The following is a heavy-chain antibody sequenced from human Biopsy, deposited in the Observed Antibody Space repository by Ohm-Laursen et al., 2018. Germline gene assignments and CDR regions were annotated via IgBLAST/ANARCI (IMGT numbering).Heavy chain of an antibody. D-gene: IGHD6-19*01. CDR3: ARNTGWYGDLYYFDY. CDR1: GYSFTSYY. Sequence: GGSVKVSCKASGYSFTSYYMHWVRQAPGQGLEWMGMINPSGSTTSYPQIFQGRVTMTRDTSKSTVYMELSSLRSADTAVYFCARNTGWYGDLYYFDYWGQGTLVTVSP. V-gene: IGHV1-46*01. J-gene: IGHJ4*02. CDR2: INPSGSTT.